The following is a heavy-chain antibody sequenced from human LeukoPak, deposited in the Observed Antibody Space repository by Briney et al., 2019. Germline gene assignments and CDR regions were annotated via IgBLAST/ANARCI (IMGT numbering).Heavy chain of an antibody. CDR2: ISGSATTI. D-gene: IGHD5-18*01. CDR3: ARGGVQLWLTRYFDY. J-gene: IGHJ4*02. Sequence: GGSLRLSCVASGFTFSHSEMNWVRQAPGKGLEWVSYISGSATTIYYADSVRGRFTISRDNAKNSLYLQMNSLRAEDTAVYYCARGGVQLWLTRYFDYWGQGTLVTVSS. V-gene: IGHV3-48*03. CDR1: GFTFSHSE.